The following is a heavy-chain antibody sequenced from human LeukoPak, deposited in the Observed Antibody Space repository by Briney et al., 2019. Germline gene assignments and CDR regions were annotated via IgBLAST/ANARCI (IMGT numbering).Heavy chain of an antibody. CDR1: GGTFSSYA. V-gene: IGHV1-69*13. D-gene: IGHD2-21*01. CDR3: ARGQRAYCGGDCYSSDAFDI. Sequence: SVKVSRKASGGTFSSYAISWVRQAPGQGLEWMGGIIPIFGTANYAQKFQGRVTITADEFTSTAYMELSSLRSEDTAVYYCARGQRAYCGGDCYSSDAFDIWGQGTMVTVSS. J-gene: IGHJ3*02. CDR2: IIPIFGTA.